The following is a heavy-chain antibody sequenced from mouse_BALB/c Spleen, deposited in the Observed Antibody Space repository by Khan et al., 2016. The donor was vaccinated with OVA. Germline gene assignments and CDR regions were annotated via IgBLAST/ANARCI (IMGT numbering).Heavy chain of an antibody. CDR3: ARGDPGNFDY. D-gene: IGHD2-13*01. Sequence: QVQLKQSGAELVRPGASVKLSCKASGYSFTSYWINWVKQRPGQGLEWIGNIYPSDSYTTYNQKFKDKATLTVDQSSNTAYMHLSSPTSEDSAVYYCARGDPGNFDYWGQGTTLTVSS. CDR1: GYSFTSYW. CDR2: IYPSDSYT. J-gene: IGHJ2*01. V-gene: IGHV1-69*02.